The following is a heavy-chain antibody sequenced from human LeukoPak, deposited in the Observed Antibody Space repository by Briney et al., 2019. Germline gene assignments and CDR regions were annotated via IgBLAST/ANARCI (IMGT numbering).Heavy chain of an antibody. CDR1: GGSISSYY. Sequence: PSETLSLTCTVSGGSISSYYRSWIRQPPGKGLEWIGYIYYSGSTNYNPSLKSRVTISVDTSKNQFSLKLSSVTAADTAVYYCARSRGGNYDYYYYYYMDVWGKGTTVTVSS. CDR2: IYYSGST. CDR3: ARSRGGNYDYYYYYYMDV. V-gene: IGHV4-59*01. D-gene: IGHD4-23*01. J-gene: IGHJ6*03.